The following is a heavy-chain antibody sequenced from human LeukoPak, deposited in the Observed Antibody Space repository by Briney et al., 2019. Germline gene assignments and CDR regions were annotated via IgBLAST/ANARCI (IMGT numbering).Heavy chain of an antibody. CDR3: TREVERGGSYWGGDY. V-gene: IGHV3-49*04. Sequence: GGSLRLSSTGSGFNFGEYAMTWVHQATCKGQEWVGLTTSKASGGTAEYAASVRGRFTISRDDSKSIAYLQLNSLKSEDTAVYFCTREVERGGSYWGGDYWGQGTLVTVSS. D-gene: IGHD1-26*01. J-gene: IGHJ4*02. CDR1: GFNFGEYA. CDR2: TTSKASGGTA.